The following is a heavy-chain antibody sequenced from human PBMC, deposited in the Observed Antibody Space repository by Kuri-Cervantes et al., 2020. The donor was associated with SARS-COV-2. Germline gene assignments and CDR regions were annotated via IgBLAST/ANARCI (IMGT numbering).Heavy chain of an antibody. J-gene: IGHJ5*02. CDR3: ARDPNANHNNWFDP. CDR1: GGSISSGDYY. Sequence: SCTVSGGSISSGDYYWSWIRQPPGKGLEWIGYIYYSGSTYYNPSLKGRVTISVDTSKNQFSLKLSSVTAADTAVYYCARDPNANHNNWFDPWGQGTLVTVSS. CDR2: IYYSGST. V-gene: IGHV4-31*02. D-gene: IGHD4/OR15-4a*01.